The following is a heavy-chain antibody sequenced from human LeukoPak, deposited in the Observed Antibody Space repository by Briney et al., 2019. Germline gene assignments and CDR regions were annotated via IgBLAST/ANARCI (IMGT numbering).Heavy chain of an antibody. CDR2: FDPEDGET. CDR1: GYTLTELS. J-gene: IGHJ6*04. V-gene: IGHV1-24*01. CDR3: ATVFCTSCYNRHYYYYGMDV. D-gene: IGHD2-2*02. Sequence: ASVKVSCKVSGYTLTELSMHWVRQAPGKGLGWMGGFDPEDGETIYAQKFQGRVTMTEDTSTDTAYMELSSLRSEDTAVYYCATVFCTSCYNRHYYYYGMDVWGKGTTVTVSS.